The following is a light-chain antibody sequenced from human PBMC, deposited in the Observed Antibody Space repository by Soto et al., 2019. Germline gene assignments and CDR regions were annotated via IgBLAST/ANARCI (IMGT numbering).Light chain of an antibody. V-gene: IGLV1-44*01. J-gene: IGLJ1*01. Sequence: QSVLTQPPSASGTPGQRVTISCSGGSSNIGSNAVTWYRQLPGTAPKLLIYSNNQRPSGVPDRFSGSKSGTSASLAISGLQSEDEADYYCAAWDDSLNGLYVFGTGTKFTVL. CDR1: SSNIGSNA. CDR2: SNN. CDR3: AAWDDSLNGLYV.